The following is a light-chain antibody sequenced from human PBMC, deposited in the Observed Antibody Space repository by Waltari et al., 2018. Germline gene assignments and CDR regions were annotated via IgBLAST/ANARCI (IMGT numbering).Light chain of an antibody. CDR1: SSDVGGYNY. V-gene: IGLV2-8*01. J-gene: IGLJ1*01. CDR3: TSYAGSNNYV. CDR2: EVT. Sequence: QSALTQPPSASGSPGQSVTISCTGTSSDVGGYNYVSWYQQHPGKVPKVIIYEVTKPPSGVPARCSGSKAGNTASLTVSGLQAEDEADYYCTSYAGSNNYVFGTGTKVTVL.